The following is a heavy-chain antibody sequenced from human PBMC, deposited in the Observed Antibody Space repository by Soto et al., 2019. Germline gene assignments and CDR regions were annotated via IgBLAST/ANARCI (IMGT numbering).Heavy chain of an antibody. Sequence: QVQLVQSGAEVKKPGSSVKVSCKASGGTFSSYAISWVRQAPGQGLEWMGGSIPIFGTANYAQKFQGRVPIPADESTSTVYMELRSVRSEDTAVYYCARATQSICSSHYGMDVWGQGTTVTVFS. CDR1: GGTFSSYA. CDR3: ARATQSICSSHYGMDV. D-gene: IGHD6-6*01. V-gene: IGHV1-69*01. CDR2: SIPIFGTA. J-gene: IGHJ6*02.